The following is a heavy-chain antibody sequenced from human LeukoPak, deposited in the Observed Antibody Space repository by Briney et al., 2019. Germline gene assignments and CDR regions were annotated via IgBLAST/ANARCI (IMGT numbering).Heavy chain of an antibody. V-gene: IGHV3-15*01. CDR1: GFTFSSYA. Sequence: GGSLRLSCAASGFTFSSYAMSWVRQAPGKGLEWVGRIKSKTNGGTRDYAAPVKGRFTISRDDSKNTVFLQMNSLKNEDTAVYYCTTYVPPFYYMDVWGKGTTVTVSS. D-gene: IGHD3-10*02. CDR3: TTYVPPFYYMDV. J-gene: IGHJ6*03. CDR2: IKSKTNGGTR.